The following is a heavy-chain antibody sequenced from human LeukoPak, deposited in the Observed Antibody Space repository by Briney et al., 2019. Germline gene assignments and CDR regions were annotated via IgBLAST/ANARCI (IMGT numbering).Heavy chain of an antibody. Sequence: GGSLRLSCAAAGFTFSSYSMNWVRQAPGKGLEWVSYISSSSSTIYYADSVKGRFTISRDNAKNSLYLQMNSLRAEDTAVYYCARGNAAGYCSSTSCSRWVYWGQGTLVTVSS. CDR1: GFTFSSYS. V-gene: IGHV3-48*04. CDR3: ARGNAAGYCSSTSCSRWVY. CDR2: ISSSSSTI. D-gene: IGHD2-2*01. J-gene: IGHJ4*02.